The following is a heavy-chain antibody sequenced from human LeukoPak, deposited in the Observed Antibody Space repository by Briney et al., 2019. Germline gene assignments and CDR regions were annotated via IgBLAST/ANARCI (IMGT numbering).Heavy chain of an antibody. CDR3: ARPDRGEAFDI. CDR1: GGSISSYY. Sequence: SETLSLTCTVSGGSISSYYWSWIRQPPGKGLEWIGYIYYSGSTNYNPSLKSRVTISVDTSKNQFSLKLSSVTAADTAVYYCARPDRGEAFDIWGQGTMVTVSS. CDR2: IYYSGST. D-gene: IGHD3-22*01. V-gene: IGHV4-59*08. J-gene: IGHJ3*02.